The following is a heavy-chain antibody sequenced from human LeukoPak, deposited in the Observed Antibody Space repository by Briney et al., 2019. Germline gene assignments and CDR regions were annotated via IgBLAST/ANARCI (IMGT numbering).Heavy chain of an antibody. V-gene: IGHV3-53*01. CDR3: ARNYYDSNGYRYFDY. Sequence: GGSLRLSCAASGFTVSSNYMSWVRQAPGKGLEWVSVIYSGGSTYYADSVKGRFTISRDNSKNTLYLQMNSLRAEDTAVYYCARNYYDSNGYRYFDYWGQGTLVTVSS. J-gene: IGHJ4*02. CDR2: IYSGGST. CDR1: GFTVSSNY. D-gene: IGHD3-22*01.